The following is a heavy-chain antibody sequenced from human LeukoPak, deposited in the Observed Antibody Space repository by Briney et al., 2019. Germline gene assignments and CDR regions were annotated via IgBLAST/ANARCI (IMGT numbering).Heavy chain of an antibody. CDR2: IYSGGST. J-gene: IGHJ3*02. D-gene: IGHD4-17*01. V-gene: IGHV3-53*01. Sequence: GGSLRLSCAASGFTVSSNYMSWVRQAPGKGLEWVSVIYSGGSTYYADSVKGRFTISRDNSKNTLYLQMNSLRAEDTAVYYCASSKTVTTYYDAFDTWGQGTMVTVSS. CDR3: ASSKTVTTYYDAFDT. CDR1: GFTVSSNY.